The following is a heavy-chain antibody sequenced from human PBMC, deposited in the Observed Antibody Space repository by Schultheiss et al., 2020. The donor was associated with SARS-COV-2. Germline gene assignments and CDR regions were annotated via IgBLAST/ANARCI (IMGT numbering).Heavy chain of an antibody. D-gene: IGHD5-12*01. CDR1: GYSISSGYY. CDR2: IYHSGST. V-gene: IGHV4-38-2*01. CDR3: AATRYYFDY. J-gene: IGHJ4*02. Sequence: SETLSLTCAVSGYSISSGYYWGWIRQPPGKGLEWIGSIYHSGSTYYNPSLKSRVTISVDTSKNQFSLKLSSVTAADTAVYYCAATRYYFDYWGQGTLVTVSS.